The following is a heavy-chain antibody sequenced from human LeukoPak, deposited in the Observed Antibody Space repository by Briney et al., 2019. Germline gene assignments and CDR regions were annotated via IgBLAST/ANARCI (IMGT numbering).Heavy chain of an antibody. V-gene: IGHV3-53*01. J-gene: IGHJ4*02. CDR1: GFSVGSNY. Sequence: PGGSLRLSCAASGFSVGSNYMSWVRQAPGKGREWVSVIYTGGTTHYAESVMGRFTISRDDSHNTVHLHMSGLRAEDTAVYYCAREGRFQSFDYWGQGTLVAVSS. CDR3: AREGRFQSFDY. CDR2: IYTGGTT.